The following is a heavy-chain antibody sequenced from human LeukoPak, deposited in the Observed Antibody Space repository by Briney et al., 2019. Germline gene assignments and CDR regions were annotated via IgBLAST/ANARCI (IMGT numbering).Heavy chain of an antibody. CDR1: GYTFTSYD. CDR3: AREAFVVVPAAAIDDAFDI. D-gene: IGHD2-2*01. Sequence: ASVKVSCKASGYTFTSYDINWVRQATGQGLEWMGWMNPNSGNTGYAQKFQGRVTITRNTSISTAYMELSSLKSEDTAVYYCAREAFVVVPAAAIDDAFDIWGQGTMVTVSS. V-gene: IGHV1-8*01. J-gene: IGHJ3*02. CDR2: MNPNSGNT.